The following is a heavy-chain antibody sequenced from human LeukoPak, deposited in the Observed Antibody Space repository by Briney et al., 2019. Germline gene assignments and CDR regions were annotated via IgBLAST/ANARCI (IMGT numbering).Heavy chain of an antibody. D-gene: IGHD3-16*01. Sequence: GASVKVSCEASGYTXTTYGIGWVRQAPGQGLEWMGWISGYNGNTNYAQKFQGRVTMTTDTSTSTAYMELRSLRSDDTAVYYCARTSHESVLYWSDPWGQGTLVNVSS. V-gene: IGHV1-18*01. CDR2: ISGYNGNT. J-gene: IGHJ5*02. CDR1: GYTXTTYG. CDR3: ARTSHESVLYWSDP.